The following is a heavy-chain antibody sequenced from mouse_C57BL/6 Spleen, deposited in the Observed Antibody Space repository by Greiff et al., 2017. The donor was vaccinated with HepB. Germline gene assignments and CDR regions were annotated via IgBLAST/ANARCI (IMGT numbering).Heavy chain of an antibody. J-gene: IGHJ4*01. CDR2: ISDGGSYT. D-gene: IGHD2-5*01. Sequence: EVQGVESGGGLVKPGGSLKLSCAASGFTFSSYAMSWVRQTPEKRLEWVATISDGGSYTYYPDNVKGRFTISRDNAKNNLYLQMSHLKSEDTAMYYCARERGGGYYSNYGYAMDYWGQGTSVTVSS. CDR1: GFTFSSYA. V-gene: IGHV5-4*01. CDR3: ARERGGGYYSNYGYAMDY.